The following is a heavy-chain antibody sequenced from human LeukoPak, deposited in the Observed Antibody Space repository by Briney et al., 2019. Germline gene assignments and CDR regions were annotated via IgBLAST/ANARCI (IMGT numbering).Heavy chain of an antibody. CDR1: GYTFTSYD. CDR3: ARGRLGGWNDFNLLTWFDP. V-gene: IGHV1-8*01. D-gene: IGHD1-1*01. J-gene: IGHJ5*02. CDR2: MNPNSGNT. Sequence: ASVKVSCKASGYTFTSYDINWVRQATGQGLEWMGWMNPNSGNTGYAQKFQGRVTMTRNTSISTAYMELSSPRSEDTAVYYCARGRLGGWNDFNLLTWFDPWGQGTLVTVSS.